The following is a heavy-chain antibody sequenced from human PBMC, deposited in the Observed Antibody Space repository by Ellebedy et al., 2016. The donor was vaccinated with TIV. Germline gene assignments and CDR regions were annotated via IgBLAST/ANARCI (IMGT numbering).Heavy chain of an antibody. J-gene: IGHJ5*02. CDR3: ARDLRVWFGELSAIPTYWFDP. Sequence: AASVKVSCKASGYTFTSYYMHWVRQAPGQGLEWMGIINPSGGSTSYAQKFQGRVTMTRDTSTSTVYMELSSLRSEDTAVYYCARDLRVWFGELSAIPTYWFDPWGQGTLVTVSS. CDR1: GYTFTSYY. CDR2: INPSGGST. D-gene: IGHD3-10*01. V-gene: IGHV1-46*01.